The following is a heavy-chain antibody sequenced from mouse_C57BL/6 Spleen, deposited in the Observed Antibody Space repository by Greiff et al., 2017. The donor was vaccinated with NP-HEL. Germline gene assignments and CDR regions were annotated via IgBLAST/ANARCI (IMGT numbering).Heavy chain of an antibody. V-gene: IGHV1-4*01. CDR3: ASYYYGSSVYWYFDV. CDR2: INPSSGYT. Sequence: QVQLQQSGAELARPGASVKMSCKASGYTFTSYTMHWVKQRPGQGLEWIGYINPSSGYTKYNQKFKDKATLTADKSTRTAYMQLSSLTSEDSAVYYCASYYYGSSVYWYFDVWGTGTTVTVSS. J-gene: IGHJ1*03. CDR1: GYTFTSYT. D-gene: IGHD1-1*01.